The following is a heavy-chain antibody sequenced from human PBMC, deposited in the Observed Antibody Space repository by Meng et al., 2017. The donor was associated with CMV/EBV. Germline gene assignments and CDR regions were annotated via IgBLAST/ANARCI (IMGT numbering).Heavy chain of an antibody. V-gene: IGHV3-73*01. CDR1: GFTFSGSA. CDR3: TRPGSSGKDY. Sequence: GGSLRLSCAASGFTFSGSAMHWVRQASGKGLEWVGRIRSKANSYATAYAASVKGRFTISRDDSKNTAYLQMNSLKTEDTAVYYCTRPGSSGKDYWGQGTLVTVSS. D-gene: IGHD2-15*01. CDR2: IRSKANSYAT. J-gene: IGHJ4*02.